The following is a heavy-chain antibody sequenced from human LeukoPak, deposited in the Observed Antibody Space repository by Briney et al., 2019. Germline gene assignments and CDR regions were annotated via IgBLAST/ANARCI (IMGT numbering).Heavy chain of an antibody. Sequence: GGSLRLSCAASGFTFSSYAMHWVRQAPGKGLEWVAVISYGGENKYYADSVKGRFTISRDNSKNTLYLQMNSLRAEDTAVYYCARDFEAHDLRPIGYWGQGTLVTVSS. V-gene: IGHV3-30*01. J-gene: IGHJ4*02. CDR3: ARDFEAHDLRPIGY. CDR2: ISYGGENK. D-gene: IGHD3/OR15-3a*01. CDR1: GFTFSSYA.